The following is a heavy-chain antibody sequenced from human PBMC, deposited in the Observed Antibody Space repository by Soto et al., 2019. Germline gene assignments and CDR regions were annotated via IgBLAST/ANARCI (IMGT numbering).Heavy chain of an antibody. D-gene: IGHD1-7*01. CDR1: GFTFTSSA. Sequence: AVKVCCKASGFTFTSSAVQWVLQARGQRLEWIGWIVVGSGNTNYAQKFQERVTITRDMSTSTAYMELSSLRSEDTAVYYCVGNWNYGDFDYWGQGTLVTVSS. V-gene: IGHV1-58*01. CDR3: VGNWNYGDFDY. J-gene: IGHJ4*02. CDR2: IVVGSGNT.